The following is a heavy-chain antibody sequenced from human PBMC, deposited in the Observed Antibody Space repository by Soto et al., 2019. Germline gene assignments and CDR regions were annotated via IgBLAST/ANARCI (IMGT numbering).Heavy chain of an antibody. Sequence: SETLSLTCSVSGGSISIDDYYWSWIRQPPGKGLEWIGEINHSGSTNYNPSLKSRVTISVDTSKNQFSLKLSSVTAADTAVYYCARGREYQHARWFDPWGQGTLVTVSS. V-gene: IGHV4-34*01. J-gene: IGHJ5*02. D-gene: IGHD2-2*01. CDR1: GGSISIDDYY. CDR3: ARGREYQHARWFDP. CDR2: INHSGST.